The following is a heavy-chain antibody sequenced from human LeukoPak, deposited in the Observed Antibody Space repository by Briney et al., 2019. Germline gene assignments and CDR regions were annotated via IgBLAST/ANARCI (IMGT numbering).Heavy chain of an antibody. V-gene: IGHV3-30*02. CDR1: GFTFSSYG. CDR3: AKDRGDYGDYYFDY. D-gene: IGHD4-17*01. J-gene: IGHJ4*02. Sequence: GGSPRLSCAASGFTFSSYGMHWVRQAPGKGLEWVAFIRYDGSNKYYADSVKGRFTISRDNSKNTLYLQMNSLRAEDTAVYYCAKDRGDYGDYYFDYWGQGTPVTVSS. CDR2: IRYDGSNK.